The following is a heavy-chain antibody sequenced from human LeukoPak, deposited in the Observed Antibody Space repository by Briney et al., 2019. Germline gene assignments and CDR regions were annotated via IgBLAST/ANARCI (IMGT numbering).Heavy chain of an antibody. V-gene: IGHV3-43*02. J-gene: IGHJ3*02. D-gene: IGHD6-19*01. Sequence: TGGSLRLSCAASGXIVDDYAMYWVRQAPGKGLEWVYLISGDGGSTYYADSVKGRFTISRDNSKNSLFLQMNSLRTEDTALYYCAKDILSEQWHDAFDIWGQGTMVTVSS. CDR3: AKDILSEQWHDAFDI. CDR2: ISGDGGST. CDR1: GXIVDDYA.